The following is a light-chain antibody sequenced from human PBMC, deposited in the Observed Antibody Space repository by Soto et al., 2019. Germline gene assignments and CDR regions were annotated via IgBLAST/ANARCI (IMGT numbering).Light chain of an antibody. V-gene: IGLV4-69*01. J-gene: IGLJ2*01. CDR2: LNTDGSH. Sequence: QSVLTQSPSASASLGASVKLTCTLSSGHSSYAIAWHQQQPEKGPRYLMRLNTDGSHSKGDGIPDRFPGFSSGAEHYLTISSLQSEDEADYYCQTWGSGGVFGGGTKVTVL. CDR3: QTWGSGGV. CDR1: SGHSSYA.